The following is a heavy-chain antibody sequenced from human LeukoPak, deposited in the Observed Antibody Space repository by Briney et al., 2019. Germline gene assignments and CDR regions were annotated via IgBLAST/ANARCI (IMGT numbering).Heavy chain of an antibody. CDR1: GFTFNTSG. CDR2: SSA. CDR3: ARRDGRYFEN. D-gene: IGHD5-24*01. V-gene: IGHV3-23*01. Sequence: GGSLRLSCTASGFTFNTSGMHWVRQAPGKGLEWVGSSAVHADSVKGRFTISRDNSKNMLFVQMNNLRVEYTAVYFCARRDGRYFENWGQGTLVTVSS. J-gene: IGHJ4*02.